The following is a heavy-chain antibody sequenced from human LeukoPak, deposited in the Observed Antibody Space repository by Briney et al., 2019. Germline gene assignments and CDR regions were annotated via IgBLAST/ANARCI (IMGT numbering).Heavy chain of an antibody. CDR1: GYTFTSYY. Sequence: ASVKVSCKASGYTFTSYYMHWVRQAPGQGLEWMGIINPSGGSTSYAQKFQGRVTMTRNTSISTAYMELSSLRSEDTAVYYCATLLVGASDYWGQGTLVTVSS. D-gene: IGHD1-26*01. V-gene: IGHV1-46*01. CDR3: ATLLVGASDY. J-gene: IGHJ4*02. CDR2: INPSGGST.